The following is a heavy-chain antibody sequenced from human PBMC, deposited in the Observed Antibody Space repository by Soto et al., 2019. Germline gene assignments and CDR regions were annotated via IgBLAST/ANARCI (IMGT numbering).Heavy chain of an antibody. CDR2: IYYSGST. CDR3: ARGSYYYDSSGYYPAPYFDY. V-gene: IGHV4-31*02. CDR1: GGSISSGGYY. D-gene: IGHD3-22*01. J-gene: IGHJ4*02. Sequence: SETLSLTCTVSGGSISSGGYYWSWIRQHPGKGLEWIGYIYYSGSTYYNPSLKSRVTISVDTSKKQFSLKLSPVTAAEKAVYYCARGSYYYDSSGYYPAPYFDYWGQGTLVTVSS.